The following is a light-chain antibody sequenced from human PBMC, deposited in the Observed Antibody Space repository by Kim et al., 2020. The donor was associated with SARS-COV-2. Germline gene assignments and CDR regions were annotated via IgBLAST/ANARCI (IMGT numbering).Light chain of an antibody. CDR1: RSNIRGNV. V-gene: IGLV1-44*01. Sequence: GQRFNIAFSGNRSNIRGNVVGWYQQPPGTAPNLRIYGNNQRPSGVPDRFAGSKSGTSASLAISGLQSEDEAEYYCAAWDDSLYGRVFGGGTQLTVL. CDR2: GNN. CDR3: AAWDDSLYGRV. J-gene: IGLJ3*02.